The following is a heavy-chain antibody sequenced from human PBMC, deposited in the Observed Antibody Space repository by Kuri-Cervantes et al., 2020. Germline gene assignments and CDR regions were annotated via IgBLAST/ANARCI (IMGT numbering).Heavy chain of an antibody. CDR3: ARSRADCSSTSCYRYNWFDP. CDR2: IYYSGST. J-gene: IGHJ5*02. CDR1: GGSISSSSYY. Sequence: ESLKISCTVSGGSISSSSYYWGWIRQPPGKGLEWIGSIYYSGSTYYNPSLKSRVTISVDTSKNQFSLKLGSVTAADTAVYYCARSRADCSSTSCYRYNWFDPWGQGTLVTVSS. V-gene: IGHV4-39*01. D-gene: IGHD2-2*01.